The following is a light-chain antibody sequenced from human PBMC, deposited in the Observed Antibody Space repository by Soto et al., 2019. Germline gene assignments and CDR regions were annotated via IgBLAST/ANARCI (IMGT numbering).Light chain of an antibody. J-gene: IGLJ1*01. Sequence: ALTQPASVSGSPGQSITISCTGSSSDVGGYKFVSWYQQYPGKTPKLMIYEVSNRPSGVSNRFSGSKSGNTASLTISGLQAEDEADYYCSSYTGTNTRYVFGTGTKVTVL. CDR3: SSYTGTNTRYV. V-gene: IGLV2-14*01. CDR2: EVS. CDR1: SSDVGGYKF.